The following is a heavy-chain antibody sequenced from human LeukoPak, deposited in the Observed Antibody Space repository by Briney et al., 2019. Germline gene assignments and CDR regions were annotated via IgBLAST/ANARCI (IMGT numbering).Heavy chain of an antibody. D-gene: IGHD5-12*01. V-gene: IGHV1-69*01. Sequence: SVKVSCKASGGTFSRYAISWVRQAPGQGLEWMGGIIPIFGTANYAQKFQGRVTITADESTSTAYMELSSLRSGDTAVYYCARGGGYDYYYYYMDVWGKGTTVTVSS. CDR3: ARGGGYDYYYYYMDV. J-gene: IGHJ6*03. CDR2: IIPIFGTA. CDR1: GGTFSRYA.